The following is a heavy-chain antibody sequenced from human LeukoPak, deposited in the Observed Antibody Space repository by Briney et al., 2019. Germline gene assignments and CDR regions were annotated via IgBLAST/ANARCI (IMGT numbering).Heavy chain of an antibody. J-gene: IGHJ6*02. CDR2: IKQDGNEK. Sequence: GGSLRLSCAASGFTFSSYWISWVRNAPGKGLEWVANIKQDGNEKYYVDPVKRRFTIHRDIAKNSLYLQMNILRAEDTAVYYCARDQYYYDSSGYYEYYYYGMDVWGQGTTVTVSS. D-gene: IGHD3-22*01. CDR3: ARDQYYYDSSGYYEYYYYGMDV. CDR1: GFTFSSYW. V-gene: IGHV3-7*01.